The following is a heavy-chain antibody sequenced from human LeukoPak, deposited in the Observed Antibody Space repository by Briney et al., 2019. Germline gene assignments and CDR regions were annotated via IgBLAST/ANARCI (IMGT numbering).Heavy chain of an antibody. CDR2: ISWNSGSI. V-gene: IGHV3-9*03. D-gene: IGHD6-13*01. Sequence: SGGSLRLSCAASGFTFDDYAMHWVRQAPGKGLEWVSGISWNSGSIGYADSVKGRFTISRDNAKNSLYLQMNSLRAEDMALYYCAKSSSWYSHDAFDIWGQGTMVTVSS. CDR3: AKSSSWYSHDAFDI. CDR1: GFTFDDYA. J-gene: IGHJ3*02.